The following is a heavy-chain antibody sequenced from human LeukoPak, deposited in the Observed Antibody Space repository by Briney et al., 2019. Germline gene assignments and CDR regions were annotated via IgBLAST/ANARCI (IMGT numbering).Heavy chain of an antibody. Sequence: PSETLSLTCTVSGGSISSSNYYWGWVRQPPGKGLEWIGTIYYSGSTNYNPSLKSRVTISADMPKNQFSLKVSSVTAADTAVYYCARPATSGTYYSAFDYWGQGILVTVSS. CDR1: GGSISSSNYY. J-gene: IGHJ4*02. CDR2: IYYSGST. D-gene: IGHD3-22*01. CDR3: ARPATSGTYYSAFDY. V-gene: IGHV4-39*01.